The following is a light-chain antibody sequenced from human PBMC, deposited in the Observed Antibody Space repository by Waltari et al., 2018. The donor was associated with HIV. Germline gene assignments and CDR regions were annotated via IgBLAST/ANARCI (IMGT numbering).Light chain of an antibody. V-gene: IGKV3-20*01. CDR2: GAS. Sequence: EIVLTQSPGTLSLSPGETATLSCRASQSISSNFFAWHQHKPGQAPRLLIYGASTRATGIPDRFSGSGSGTVFTLTISGLEAEDFAVYYCHQYGTSPQTFGPGTKVEIK. CDR3: HQYGTSPQT. CDR1: QSISSNF. J-gene: IGKJ1*01.